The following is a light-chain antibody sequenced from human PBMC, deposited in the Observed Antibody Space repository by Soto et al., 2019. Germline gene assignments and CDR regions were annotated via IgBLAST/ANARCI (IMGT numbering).Light chain of an antibody. CDR2: PAS. V-gene: IGKV1-12*01. Sequence: DIQMTQSPSSISASVGDRVTITCRASQPISSWLAWYQQVPGQAPYLLIYPASTLQSGVPSRFSGSGSGTDFTLTINSQQPEDFATYYCQQGYNFPRAFGQGTRVEI. J-gene: IGKJ1*01. CDR3: QQGYNFPRA. CDR1: QPISSW.